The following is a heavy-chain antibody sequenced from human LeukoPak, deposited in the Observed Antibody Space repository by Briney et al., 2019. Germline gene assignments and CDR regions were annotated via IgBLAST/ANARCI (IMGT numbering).Heavy chain of an antibody. D-gene: IGHD6-19*01. J-gene: IGHJ4*02. Sequence: GGSLRLSCSASGFTFSRYSMHWVRQAPGEGLEYVSAISTNGGSTYYADSVKGRFTISRDNSKNTLYLQMSSLRAEDTAVYYCVKDGEVGGWYGDYWGQGTLVTVSS. CDR1: GFTFSRYS. CDR3: VKDGEVGGWYGDY. V-gene: IGHV3-64D*06. CDR2: ISTNGGST.